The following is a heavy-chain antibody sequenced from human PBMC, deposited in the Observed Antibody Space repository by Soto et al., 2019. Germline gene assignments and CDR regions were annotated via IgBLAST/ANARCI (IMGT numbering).Heavy chain of an antibody. V-gene: IGHV1-69*13. CDR3: ARSRVVVAATEGYYYYYGMDV. CDR1: GGTFSSYA. CDR2: IIPIFGTA. J-gene: IGHJ6*02. Sequence: SVKVSCKASGGTFSSYAISWVRQAPGQGLEWMGGIIPIFGTANYAQKFQGRVTITADESTSTAYMELSSLRSEDTAVYYCARSRVVVAATEGYYYYYGMDVWGQGTTVTVSS. D-gene: IGHD2-15*01.